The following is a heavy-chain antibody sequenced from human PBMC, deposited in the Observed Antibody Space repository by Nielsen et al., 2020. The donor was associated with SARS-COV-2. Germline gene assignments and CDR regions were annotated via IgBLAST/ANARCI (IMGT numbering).Heavy chain of an antibody. CDR1: GYTFTSYG. CDR2: ISAYNGNT. D-gene: IGHD2-2*01. CDR3: ARDPVEDCSSTSCSPDYFDY. J-gene: IGHJ4*02. V-gene: IGHV1-18*01. Sequence: ASVKVSCKASGYTFTSYGISWVRQAPGQGLEWMGWISAYNGNTNYAQKLQGRVTMTTDTSTSTAYMELRSLRSDDTAVYYCARDPVEDCSSTSCSPDYFDYWGQGTLVTVSS.